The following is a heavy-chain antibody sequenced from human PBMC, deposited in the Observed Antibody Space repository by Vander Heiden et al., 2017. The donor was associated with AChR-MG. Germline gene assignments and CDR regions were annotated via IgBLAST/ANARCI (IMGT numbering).Heavy chain of an antibody. J-gene: IGHJ4*02. V-gene: IGHV4-4*07. Sequence: QVQLQESGPGLVKPSESLSLTRTVSGGPISNHYWSWIRQPAGEGLEWIGRMYDFGRTDYNPSHTGRVTMSLDTSKNQFALKLDSVTAADTAVYYCARVDYQLAGHCFDYWGQGTLVTVSS. D-gene: IGHD2-2*01. CDR2: MYDFGRT. CDR3: ARVDYQLAGHCFDY. CDR1: GGPISNHY.